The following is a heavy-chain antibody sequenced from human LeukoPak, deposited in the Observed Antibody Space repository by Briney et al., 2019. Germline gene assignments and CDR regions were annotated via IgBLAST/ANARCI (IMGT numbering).Heavy chain of an antibody. D-gene: IGHD6-13*01. CDR3: AKDIGSYYSNIWYRGFDS. CDR1: GFTFDDYT. Sequence: PGGSLRLSRAASGFTFDDYTMHWVRQAPGKGLEWVSLISCDGGTTYFADSVKGRFTIFRDNRRKSLYLQMNSLRTEDTAMYYCAKDIGSYYSNIWYRGFDSWGQGTLVTVSS. J-gene: IGHJ4*02. CDR2: ISCDGGTT. V-gene: IGHV3-43*01.